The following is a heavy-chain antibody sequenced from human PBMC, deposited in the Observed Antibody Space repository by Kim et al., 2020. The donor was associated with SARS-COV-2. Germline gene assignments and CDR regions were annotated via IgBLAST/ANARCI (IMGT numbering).Heavy chain of an antibody. J-gene: IGHJ5*02. CDR2: INPNSGGT. V-gene: IGHV1-2*02. Sequence: ASVKVSCKASGYTFTGYYMHWVRQAPGQGLEWMGWINPNSGGTNYAQKFQGRVTMTRDTSISTAYMELSRLRSDDTAVYYCARAKQLVPGVWFDPWGQGTLVTVSS. CDR3: ARAKQLVPGVWFDP. D-gene: IGHD6-6*01. CDR1: GYTFTGYY.